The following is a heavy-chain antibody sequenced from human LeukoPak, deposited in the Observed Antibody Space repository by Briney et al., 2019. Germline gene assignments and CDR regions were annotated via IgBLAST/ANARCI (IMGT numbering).Heavy chain of an antibody. D-gene: IGHD3-16*02. CDR1: GDSVSSNSAA. CDR3: AMERAYYDYVWGSYRTTWFDP. J-gene: IGHJ5*02. V-gene: IGHV6-1*01. CDR2: TYYRSKWYN. Sequence: SQTLSLTCAISGDSVSSNSAAWNWIRQSPSRGLEWLGRTYYRSKWYNDYAVSVKSRITINPDTSKNQFSLQLNSVTPEDTAVYYYAMERAYYDYVWGSYRTTWFDPWGQGTLVTVSS.